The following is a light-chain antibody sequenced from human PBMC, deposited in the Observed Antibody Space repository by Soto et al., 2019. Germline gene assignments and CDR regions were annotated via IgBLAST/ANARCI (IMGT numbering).Light chain of an antibody. CDR1: QSISSY. CDR2: AAS. Sequence: DIQMTQSPSSLSASVGDRVTITCRASQSISSYVNWYQQTPGKAPKVLIYAASDLQSGVPSRFSGSGSGTDFTLTIRSLQPEDFATYYCQQTYRTPITFGQGTRLESK. J-gene: IGKJ5*01. V-gene: IGKV1-39*01. CDR3: QQTYRTPIT.